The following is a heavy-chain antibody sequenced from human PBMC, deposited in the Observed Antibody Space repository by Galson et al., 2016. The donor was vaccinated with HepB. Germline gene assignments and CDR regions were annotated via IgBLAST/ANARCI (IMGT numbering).Heavy chain of an antibody. CDR3: ARGLFSYYYYYMDV. Sequence: SLRLSCAAFGFTFSSHGMHWVRQAPGKGLEWVAVIWNDGNHKKYADSVKGRFTVSRDNSKNTLYLQMNSLRAEDTAVYYCARGLFSYYYYYMDVWGKGTTVTVSS. CDR2: IWNDGNHK. J-gene: IGHJ6*03. V-gene: IGHV3-33*01. CDR1: GFTFSSHG. D-gene: IGHD3-9*01.